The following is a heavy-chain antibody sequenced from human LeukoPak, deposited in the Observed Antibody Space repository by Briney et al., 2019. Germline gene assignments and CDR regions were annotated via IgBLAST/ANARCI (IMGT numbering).Heavy chain of an antibody. CDR3: ARDPKSTIFGVVIRDGSKD. CDR2: IYHSGST. CDR1: GYSISGGYY. V-gene: IGHV4-38-2*02. J-gene: IGHJ4*02. D-gene: IGHD3-3*01. Sequence: PSETLSLTCTVSGYSISGGYYWGWIRQPPGKGLEWIGSIYHSGSTYYKPSLKSRVTISVDTSKNQFSLKLSSVTAAATAVYYCARDPKSTIFGVVIRDGSKDWGQGTLVTVSS.